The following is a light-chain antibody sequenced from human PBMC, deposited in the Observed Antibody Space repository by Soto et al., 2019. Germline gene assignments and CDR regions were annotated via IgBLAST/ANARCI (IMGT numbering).Light chain of an antibody. J-gene: IGLJ3*02. V-gene: IGLV2-23*01. Sequence: QSALTQPASVSGSPGQSITISCTGTSSDVGSHNLVSWYQQHPGKAPKIIISKDSKRPSGISNRFSGSKSGNTASLTISGLQAEDEADYYCCSYASGSTWVFGGGTKLTVL. CDR3: CSYASGSTWV. CDR1: SSDVGSHNL. CDR2: KDS.